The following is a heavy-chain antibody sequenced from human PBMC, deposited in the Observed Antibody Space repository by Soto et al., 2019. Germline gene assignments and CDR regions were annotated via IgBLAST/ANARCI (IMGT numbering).Heavy chain of an antibody. Sequence: SETLSLTCAVYGGSFSGYYWTWIRQPPGTGLEWIGYIYDSGITHYNPSLKSRVAMSVDTSKNQFSLNLTSVTAADTAVYFCASQFCSGGACFNWFDPWGHGTPVTVSS. CDR3: ASQFCSGGACFNWFDP. CDR1: GGSFSGYY. V-gene: IGHV4-34*01. J-gene: IGHJ5*02. D-gene: IGHD2-21*02. CDR2: IYDSGIT.